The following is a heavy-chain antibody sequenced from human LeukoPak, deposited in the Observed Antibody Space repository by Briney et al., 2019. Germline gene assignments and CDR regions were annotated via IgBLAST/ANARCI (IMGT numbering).Heavy chain of an antibody. D-gene: IGHD3-22*01. CDR1: GFTFSSYS. V-gene: IGHV3-21*01. CDR2: ISSSSSYI. CDR3: ARSYYDSSGYYYFDY. J-gene: IGHJ4*02. Sequence: GGSLRLSCAASGFTFSSYSMNWVRQAPGKGLGWVSSISSSSSYIYYADSVKGRFTISRDNAKNSLYLQMNSLRAEDTAVYYCARSYYDSSGYYYFDYWGQGTLVTVSS.